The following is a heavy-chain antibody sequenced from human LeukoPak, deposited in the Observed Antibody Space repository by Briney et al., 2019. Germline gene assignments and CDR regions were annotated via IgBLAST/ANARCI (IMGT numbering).Heavy chain of an antibody. D-gene: IGHD3-22*01. V-gene: IGHV3-43*01. CDR2: ISWEGGST. J-gene: IGHJ4*02. CDR1: GFTFDDYT. CDR3: AKGLEIVEFITPFDY. Sequence: GGSLRLSCVASGFTFDDYTMHWVRHALGKGLECVSLISWEGGSTYYRDSVKGRLTISRDNRKHSLYLQMNSQRTEDTGLYFCAKGLEIVEFITPFDYWGQRTLVTVPS.